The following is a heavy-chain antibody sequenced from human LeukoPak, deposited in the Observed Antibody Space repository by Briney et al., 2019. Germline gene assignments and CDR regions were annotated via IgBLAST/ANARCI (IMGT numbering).Heavy chain of an antibody. CDR2: IKQDGSEK. J-gene: IGHJ6*02. Sequence: PGGSLRLSCAASGFTFSSYWMSWVRQAPGKGLEWVANIKQDGSEKYYVDSVKGRFTISRDNAKNSPYLQMNSLRAEDTAVYYCARDVLAVAETHYYYYGMDVWGQGTTVTVSS. D-gene: IGHD6-19*01. V-gene: IGHV3-7*01. CDR1: GFTFSSYW. CDR3: ARDVLAVAETHYYYYGMDV.